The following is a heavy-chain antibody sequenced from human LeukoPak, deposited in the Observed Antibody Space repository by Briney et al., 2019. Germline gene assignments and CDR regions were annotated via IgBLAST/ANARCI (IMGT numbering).Heavy chain of an antibody. D-gene: IGHD2-15*01. CDR1: GFIFSSYA. CDR2: VSSNGGST. Sequence: GGSLRLSCSASGFIFSSYAMQWVRQAPGKGLEYVSGVSSNGGSTFYADSVKGRFNISRDNSKNTLYFQMSSLRAEDTALYYCVRDTLPHCSGGSCYLKGFDYWGQGTLVTVSS. J-gene: IGHJ4*02. CDR3: VRDTLPHCSGGSCYLKGFDY. V-gene: IGHV3-64D*06.